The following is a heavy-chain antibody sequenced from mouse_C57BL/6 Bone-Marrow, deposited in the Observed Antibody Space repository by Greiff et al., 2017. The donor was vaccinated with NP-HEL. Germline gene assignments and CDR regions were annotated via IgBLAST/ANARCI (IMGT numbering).Heavy chain of an antibody. Sequence: DVKLVESGGDLVKPGGSLKLSCAASGFTFSSYGMSWVRQTPDKRLEWVATISSGGSYTYYPDSVKGRFTISRDNAKNTLYLQMSSLKSEDTAMYYCAREGIPYYYAMDYWGQGTSVTVSS. CDR1: GFTFSSYG. CDR3: AREGIPYYYAMDY. CDR2: ISSGGSYT. V-gene: IGHV5-6*02. J-gene: IGHJ4*01.